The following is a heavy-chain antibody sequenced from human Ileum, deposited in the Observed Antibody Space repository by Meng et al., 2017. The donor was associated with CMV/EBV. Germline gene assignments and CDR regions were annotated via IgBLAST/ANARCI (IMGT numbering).Heavy chain of an antibody. V-gene: IGHV2-70*04. D-gene: IGHD1-1*01. J-gene: IGHJ4*02. Sequence: SGPTLVKPTQTLTLTCTFSGFSLTTTGLRVSWIRQPPGKALEWLARIDWDDDKFYNTSLQSRLTISKDTSKNQVVLTLTNMDPVDTATYFCARGKTITTLDYWGQGIRVTVSS. CDR2: IDWDDDK. CDR3: ARGKTITTLDY. CDR1: GFSLTTTGLR.